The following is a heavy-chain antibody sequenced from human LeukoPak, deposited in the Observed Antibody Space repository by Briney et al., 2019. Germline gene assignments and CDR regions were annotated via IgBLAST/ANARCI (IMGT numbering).Heavy chain of an antibody. CDR1: GCTFTSYD. CDR3: ARGPNYSAYVDY. V-gene: IGHV1-8*01. Sequence: GASVKVSCKTSGCTFTSYDINWVRQATGQGPEWMGWMNPNSGNTGYAQKFQGRVTMTRNTSISTAYMELSSLRSEDTAVYYCARGPNYSAYVDYWGQGTLVTVSS. D-gene: IGHD4/OR15-4a*01. J-gene: IGHJ4*02. CDR2: MNPNSGNT.